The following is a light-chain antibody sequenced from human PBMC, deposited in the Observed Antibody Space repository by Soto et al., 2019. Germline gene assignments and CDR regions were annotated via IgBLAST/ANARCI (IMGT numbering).Light chain of an antibody. CDR2: AAS. J-gene: IGKJ3*01. CDR1: QTISIY. V-gene: IGKV1-39*01. Sequence: DIQMTQSPSSLSASVGDRVTFTCRASQTISIYLNWYQQKPGKAPTLLIFAASSLQSGVPSRFSGSGSGTDFTLTISNLQPEDFATYYCQQSFSAPIYTFGPGTKVDI. CDR3: QQSFSAPIYT.